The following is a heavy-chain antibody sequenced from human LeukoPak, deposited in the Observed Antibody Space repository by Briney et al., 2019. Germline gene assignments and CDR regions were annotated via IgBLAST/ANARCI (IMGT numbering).Heavy chain of an antibody. CDR3: ASLGAFDWLPRSVKTDY. V-gene: IGHV3-30*04. CDR2: ISYDGSNK. J-gene: IGHJ4*02. Sequence: GGSLRLSCAASGFTFSSYAMHRVRQAPGKGLEWVAVISYDGSNKYYADSVKGRFTISRDNSKNTLYLQMNSLRAEDTAVYYCASLGAFDWLPRSVKTDYWGQGTLVTVSS. D-gene: IGHD3-9*01. CDR1: GFTFSSYA.